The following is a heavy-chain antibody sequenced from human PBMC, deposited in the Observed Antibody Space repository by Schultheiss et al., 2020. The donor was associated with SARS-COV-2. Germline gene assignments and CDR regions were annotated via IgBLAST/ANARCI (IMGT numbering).Heavy chain of an antibody. CDR2: IYHSGSS. CDR3: ARGLNWRGGFDP. CDR1: GYSISSGYY. Sequence: SQTLSLTCAVSGYSISSGYYWGWIRQPPGKGLEWIGSIYHSGSSYYNPSLKSRVTISVDTSKNQFSLKLSSVTAADTAVYYCARGLNWRGGFDPWGQGTLVTVSS. J-gene: IGHJ5*02. D-gene: IGHD1-20*01. V-gene: IGHV4-38-2*01.